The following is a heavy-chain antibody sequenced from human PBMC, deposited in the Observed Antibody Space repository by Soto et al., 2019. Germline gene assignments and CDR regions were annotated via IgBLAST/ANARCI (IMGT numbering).Heavy chain of an antibody. CDR1: FASFSSNSYH. D-gene: IGHD2-15*01. V-gene: IGHV4-39*01. CDR2: ISYTGTT. CDR3: ARLVVVAPVANV. J-gene: IGHJ4*02. Sequence: SETLSLTGRVSFASFSSNSYHWGWIRQAPGKGLEWIGSISYTGTTYYSPSLKSRVTISADTSRKQFSLKLDSATAADTAVYYCARLVVVAPVANVWGKGTLGTVPS.